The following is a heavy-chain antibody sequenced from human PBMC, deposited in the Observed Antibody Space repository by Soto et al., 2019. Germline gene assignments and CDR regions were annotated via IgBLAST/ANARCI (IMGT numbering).Heavy chain of an antibody. D-gene: IGHD6-13*01. V-gene: IGHV3-23*01. Sequence: EMQLLESGGGLVQPGGSLRLSCAASGFTFISYGMTWVRQAPGKGLEWVSGITTTGRNTYYAESGKGRFTISRDNTENVGYLKMNSQRAEDTAVYYCARGAAAAGNDWFDAWGQGTLVIVSS. J-gene: IGHJ5*02. CDR2: ITTTGRNT. CDR1: GFTFISYG. CDR3: ARGAAAAGNDWFDA.